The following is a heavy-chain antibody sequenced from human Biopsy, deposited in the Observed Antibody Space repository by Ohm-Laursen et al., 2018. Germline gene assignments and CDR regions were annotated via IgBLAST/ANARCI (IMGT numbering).Heavy chain of an antibody. CDR2: IYTIGDT. D-gene: IGHD3-3*01. CDR3: AREDEGLLRALDL. Sequence: TLSLTCPVSGASMTGYFWTWVRQPAGKGLEWIGHIYTIGDTTYNPSLESRVTMSLDTSKNQFSLKMTSLTAADTAVYFCAREDEGLLRALDLWGQGTMVTVSS. J-gene: IGHJ3*01. V-gene: IGHV4-4*07. CDR1: GASMTGYF.